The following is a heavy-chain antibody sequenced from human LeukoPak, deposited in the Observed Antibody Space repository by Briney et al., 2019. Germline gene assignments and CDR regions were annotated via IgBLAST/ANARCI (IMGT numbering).Heavy chain of an antibody. J-gene: IGHJ4*02. CDR1: GGTFSSYA. V-gene: IGHV1-69*05. CDR2: IIPIFGTA. CDR3: ARDRIRGFDWLLSRFDY. D-gene: IGHD3-9*01. Sequence: ASVKVSCKASGGTFSSYAISWVRQAPGQGLEWMGGIIPIFGTANYAQKLQGRVTMTTDTSTSTAYMELRSLRSDDTAVYYCARDRIRGFDWLLSRFDYWGQGTLVTVSS.